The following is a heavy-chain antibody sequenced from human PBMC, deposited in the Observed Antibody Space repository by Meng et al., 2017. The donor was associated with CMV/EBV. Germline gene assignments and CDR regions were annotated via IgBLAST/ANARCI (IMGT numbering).Heavy chain of an antibody. CDR2: INSDGSST. CDR3: AREGPSGNDY. D-gene: IGHD1-14*01. J-gene: IGHJ4*02. CDR1: GFTFSNYW. Sequence: GESLKISCAASGFTFSNYWMHWVRQAPGKGLVWVSHINSDGSSTSYADSVKGRFTISRDNAKNTLYLQMNSLRAEDTAVYYCAREGPSGNDYWGQGTLVTVSS. V-gene: IGHV3-74*01.